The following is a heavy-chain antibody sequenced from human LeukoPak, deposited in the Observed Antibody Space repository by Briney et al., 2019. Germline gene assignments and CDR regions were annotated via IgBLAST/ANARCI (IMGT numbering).Heavy chain of an antibody. V-gene: IGHV4-4*07. CDR2: IYTSGST. CDR3: ARDAIVVVPAASYYYYYGMDV. D-gene: IGHD2-2*01. J-gene: IGHJ6*02. Sequence: SETLSLTCTVSGGSISSYHWSWIRPPAGKGLEWIGRIYTSGSTNYNPALKSRATMSVDTSKNQFSLKLSSVTAADTAVYYCARDAIVVVPAASYYYYYGMDVWGQGTTVTVSS. CDR1: GGSISSYH.